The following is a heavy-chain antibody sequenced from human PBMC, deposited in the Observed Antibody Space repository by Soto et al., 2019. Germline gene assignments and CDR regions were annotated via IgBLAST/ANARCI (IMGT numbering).Heavy chain of an antibody. CDR3: AKRKLTLAKIRSAFDV. Sequence: EVQLLESGGGLVQPGGSLRLSCAASGFTFSSYAMSWVRQAPGKGLEWVSAISGSGGSTYYADSVKGRFTISRDNSKNTLYLQMNSLRAEGTAVYYCAKRKLTLAKIRSAFDVCGQGTMVTVSS. J-gene: IGHJ3*01. CDR1: GFTFSSYA. CDR2: ISGSGGST. V-gene: IGHV3-23*01. D-gene: IGHD5-12*01.